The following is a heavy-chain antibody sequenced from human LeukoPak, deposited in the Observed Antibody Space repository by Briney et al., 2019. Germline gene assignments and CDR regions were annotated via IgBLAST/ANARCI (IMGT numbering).Heavy chain of an antibody. Sequence: GGSLRLSCAASGFTFSSSAMNWVRQAPGKGLEWVSSINNVGSHIYYAGSVRGRFTISRDNAKNSLYLQMSSLRAEDTAVHYCTRDPTQYLRYGYFDYWGQGTLVTVSS. D-gene: IGHD4-11*01. J-gene: IGHJ4*02. V-gene: IGHV3-21*01. CDR2: INNVGSHI. CDR1: GFTFSSSA. CDR3: TRDPTQYLRYGYFDY.